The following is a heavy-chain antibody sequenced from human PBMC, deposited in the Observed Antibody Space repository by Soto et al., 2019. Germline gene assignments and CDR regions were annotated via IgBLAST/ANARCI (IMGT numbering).Heavy chain of an antibody. J-gene: IGHJ2*01. CDR2: IRSKGNNYAT. CDR3: VRYSRTLGWYFDL. CDR1: GFTFSDSA. Sequence: EVQLVESGGGLVQPGGSLKLSCAASGFTFSDSAMHWVRQASGEGLEWLGRIRSKGNNYATEYGASLKGRFTISRDEAKKTTYLQMSNLNTEETAVYYCVRYSRTLGWYFDLWGRGTLVTVSS. V-gene: IGHV3-73*02. D-gene: IGHD2-21*01.